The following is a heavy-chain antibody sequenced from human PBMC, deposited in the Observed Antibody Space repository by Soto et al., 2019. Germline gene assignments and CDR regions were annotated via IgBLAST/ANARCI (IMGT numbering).Heavy chain of an antibody. CDR2: INHSGST. CDR3: ARGDWFDP. Sequence: QVQLQQWGAGLLKPSETLSLTCAVYGGSFSGYYWSWIRQPPGKGLEWIGEINHSGSTNYNPSLKSRVTISVDKSKTQFSLKLSSVTAADTAVYYCARGDWFDPWGQGTLVTVSS. CDR1: GGSFSGYY. J-gene: IGHJ5*02. V-gene: IGHV4-34*01.